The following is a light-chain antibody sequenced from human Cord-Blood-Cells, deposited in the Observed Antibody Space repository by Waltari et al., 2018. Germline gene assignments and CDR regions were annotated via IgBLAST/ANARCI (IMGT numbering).Light chain of an antibody. CDR1: SSDVGSHNL. CDR3: CSYAGSSTWV. J-gene: IGLJ3*02. CDR2: EGS. Sequence: QSALTQPASVSGSPGPSLTTLCPGTSSDVGSHNLVSWYQQHPCKVPKRMIYEGSKRPSGVSNRFSGSKSGNTASLTISGLQAEDEADYYCCSYAGSSTWVFGGGTKLTVL. V-gene: IGLV2-23*01.